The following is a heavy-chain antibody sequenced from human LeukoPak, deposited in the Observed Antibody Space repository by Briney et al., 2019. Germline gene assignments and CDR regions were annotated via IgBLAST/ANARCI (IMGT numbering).Heavy chain of an antibody. Sequence: SETLSLTCTVSDDSISDYYRGWIRQPPGEGLEWIGYFYNSGRSTYNPSLKSRVTISADTSKNHFSLKLNSVTTADTAVYYCTRGAGWLIDYWGQGILGTVSS. CDR1: DDSISDYY. D-gene: IGHD3-16*01. CDR3: TRGAGWLIDY. V-gene: IGHV4-59*01. CDR2: FYNSGRS. J-gene: IGHJ4*02.